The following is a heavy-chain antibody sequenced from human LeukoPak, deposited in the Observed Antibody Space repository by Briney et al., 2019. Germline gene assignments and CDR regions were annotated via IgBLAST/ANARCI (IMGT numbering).Heavy chain of an antibody. D-gene: IGHD1-1*01. Sequence: PGGSLRLSCAASGFTFSTYAMSWVRQAPGKGLEWVANIKPDGSQKYYVDSVKGRFTISRDNAKNSLYLQMNSLRAEDTAVYYCARVNTNWPLDYWGQGTLVTVSS. CDR1: GFTFSTYA. CDR3: ARVNTNWPLDY. J-gene: IGHJ4*02. V-gene: IGHV3-7*05. CDR2: IKPDGSQK.